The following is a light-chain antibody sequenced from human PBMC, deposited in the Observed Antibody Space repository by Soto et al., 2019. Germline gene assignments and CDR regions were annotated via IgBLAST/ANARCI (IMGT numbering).Light chain of an antibody. J-gene: IGKJ1*01. V-gene: IGKV3-20*01. CDR1: QSVGSSF. Sequence: IVLTQSPGTLSLSPGQRATLSCRASQSVGSSFLAWYQHKPGQAPRLLIYGASTRATGIPDRFSGRGSETDFTLTSSGLEPEDFAVYYCQQYGRSWSFGQGTKVEIK. CDR3: QQYGRSWS. CDR2: GAS.